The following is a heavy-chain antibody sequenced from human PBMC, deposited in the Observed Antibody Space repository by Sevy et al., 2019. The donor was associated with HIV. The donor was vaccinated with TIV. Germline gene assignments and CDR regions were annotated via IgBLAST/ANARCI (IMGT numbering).Heavy chain of an antibody. CDR3: ARPGGYTYGSVLDY. J-gene: IGHJ4*02. CDR1: GYTFNEFF. V-gene: IGHV1-2*02. Sequence: ASVKVSCKASGYTFNEFFIHWVRQAPGQGLEWMAWINPDSGDPKYARNFQGRITVTRDTSRNTAYMELRSLRSDDTGVYYCARPGGYTYGSVLDYWGQGTLVTVSS. D-gene: IGHD5-18*01. CDR2: INPDSGDP.